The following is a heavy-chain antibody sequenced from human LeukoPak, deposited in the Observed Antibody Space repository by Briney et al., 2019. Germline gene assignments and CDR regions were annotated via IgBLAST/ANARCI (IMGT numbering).Heavy chain of an antibody. CDR1: NDSISCFY. CDR3: ARGYGRYFDY. V-gene: IGHV4-59*01. CDR2: IYYTGTT. D-gene: IGHD5-18*01. J-gene: IGHJ4*02. Sequence: SETLSLTCTVSNDSISCFYWTWIRQPPGKGLEWIGYIYYTGTTDYNPSLKSRVTISVDTSKNQFSLKLSSVTAADTAVYYCARGYGRYFDYWGQGTLVTVSS.